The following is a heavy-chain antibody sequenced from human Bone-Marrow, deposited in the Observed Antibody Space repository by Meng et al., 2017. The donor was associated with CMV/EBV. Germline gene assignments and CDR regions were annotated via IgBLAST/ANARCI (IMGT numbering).Heavy chain of an antibody. CDR2: IDWDDDK. CDR1: GFSLSTSGMC. Sequence: SGPTLVKPTQTLTLTCTFSGFSLSTSGMCVSWVRQPPGKALEWLALIDWDDDKYYSTSLKSRLTITKDTSKNQVVLTMTNMDPVDTATYYCAHTGRGQLVYAFDIWGQGTMVTVSS. D-gene: IGHD6-6*01. J-gene: IGHJ3*02. CDR3: AHTGRGQLVYAFDI. V-gene: IGHV2-70*12.